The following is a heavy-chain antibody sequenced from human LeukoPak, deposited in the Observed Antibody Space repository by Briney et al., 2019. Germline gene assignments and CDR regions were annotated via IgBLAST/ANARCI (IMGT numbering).Heavy chain of an antibody. CDR3: ARDLGYFQPLSDY. Sequence: QAGGSLRLSCAASGFTFSSYAMSWVRQAPGKGLEWVANIKQDGSEKYYVDSVKGRFTISRDNAKNSLYLQMNSLRAEDTAVYYCARDLGYFQPLSDYWGQGTLVTVSS. CDR2: IKQDGSEK. J-gene: IGHJ4*02. D-gene: IGHD2-21*01. CDR1: GFTFSSYA. V-gene: IGHV3-7*01.